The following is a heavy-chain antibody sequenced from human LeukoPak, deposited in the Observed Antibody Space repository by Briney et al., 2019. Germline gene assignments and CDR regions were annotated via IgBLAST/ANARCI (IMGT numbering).Heavy chain of an antibody. CDR3: ARTRDSGSYFWEGAFDI. Sequence: SLRLSCAASGFTFSSYALSWVRQAPGKGLEWVSVIYSGGSTYYADSVKGRFTISRDNSKNTLYLQMNSLRAEDTAVYYCARTRDSGSYFWEGAFDIWGQGTMVTVSS. V-gene: IGHV3-53*01. D-gene: IGHD1-26*01. J-gene: IGHJ3*02. CDR1: GFTFSSYA. CDR2: IYSGGST.